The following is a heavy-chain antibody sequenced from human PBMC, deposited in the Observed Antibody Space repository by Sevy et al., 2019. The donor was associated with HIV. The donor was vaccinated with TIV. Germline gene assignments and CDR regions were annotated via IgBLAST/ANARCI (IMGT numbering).Heavy chain of an antibody. CDR3: ARRAVNWDYFEY. Sequence: GGSQRLSCTASGFTFSDYYMSWIRQAPGKGLEWVSYISGLSNYINYADSVKGRFSISRDNVKDSLYLQMNSLRADDTAVYFCARRAVNWDYFEYWGQGTLVTVSS. CDR2: ISGLSNYI. J-gene: IGHJ4*02. D-gene: IGHD3-16*01. V-gene: IGHV3-11*06. CDR1: GFTFSDYY.